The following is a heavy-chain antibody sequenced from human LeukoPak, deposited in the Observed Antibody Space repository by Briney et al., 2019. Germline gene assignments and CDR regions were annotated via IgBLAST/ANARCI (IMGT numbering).Heavy chain of an antibody. V-gene: IGHV1-46*01. J-gene: IGHJ4*02. D-gene: IGHD6-19*01. Sequence: GASVKVSCKASGYTFTSYGISWVRQAPGQGLEWMGIINPSGGSTSYAQKFQGRVTMTRDTSTSTVYMELSSLRSEDTAVYYCAKESIAVAGTAFDYWGQGTLVTVSS. CDR2: INPSGGST. CDR1: GYTFTSYG. CDR3: AKESIAVAGTAFDY.